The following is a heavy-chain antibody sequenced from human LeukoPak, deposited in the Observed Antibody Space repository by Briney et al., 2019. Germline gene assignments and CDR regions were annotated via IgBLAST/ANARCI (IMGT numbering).Heavy chain of an antibody. J-gene: IGHJ6*02. CDR1: GFTFSTYA. Sequence: GGSLRLSCAASGFTFSTYAMHWVRQAPGRGLEWVAVISYDGSNKYYADSVKGRFTISRGNSKNTLFLQLNSLRAEDTSVFYCARDHLEMATINFYGLDVWGQGTTVTVSS. CDR3: ARDHLEMATINFYGLDV. V-gene: IGHV3-30*04. CDR2: ISYDGSNK. D-gene: IGHD5-24*01.